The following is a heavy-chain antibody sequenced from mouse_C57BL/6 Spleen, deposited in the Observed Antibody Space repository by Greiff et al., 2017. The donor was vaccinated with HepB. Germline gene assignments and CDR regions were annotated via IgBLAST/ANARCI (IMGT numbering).Heavy chain of an antibody. CDR3: ARAPYDYDWYFDV. CDR1: GFSINSDCY. Sequence: EVKVVESGPSLVRPSQTLSLTCTVTGFSINSDCYWIWIRQFPGNKLEYIGYTFYSGITYYNPSLESRTYITRDTSKNQFSLKLSSVTTEDTATYYCARAPYDYDWYFDVWGTGTTVTVSS. V-gene: IGHV3-3*01. D-gene: IGHD2-4*01. J-gene: IGHJ1*03. CDR2: TFYSGIT.